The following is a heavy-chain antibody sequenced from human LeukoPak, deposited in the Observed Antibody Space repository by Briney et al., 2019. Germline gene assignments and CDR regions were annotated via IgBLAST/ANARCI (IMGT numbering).Heavy chain of an antibody. V-gene: IGHV4-4*07. D-gene: IGHD3-16*01. CDR1: GGSISSYY. Sequence: PSETLSLTCTVSGGSISSYYWSWIRQPAGKALEWIGHVFTSGNTNYNPSLKGRVTISIETSKSQFSLKLSSVTAADTAMYYCAREKIGTGTVLGKDYYYMDVWGKGTTVTVSS. J-gene: IGHJ6*03. CDR2: VFTSGNT. CDR3: AREKIGTGTVLGKDYYYMDV.